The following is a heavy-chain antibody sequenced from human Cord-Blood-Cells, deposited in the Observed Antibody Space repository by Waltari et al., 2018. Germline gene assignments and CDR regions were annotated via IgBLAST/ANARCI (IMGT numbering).Heavy chain of an antibody. CDR3: AKERLSGLDAFDI. CDR2: ISYDGSNK. D-gene: IGHD3-10*01. J-gene: IGHJ3*02. CDR1: GFPFSSYG. Sequence: QVQLVESGGGVVQPGRSLRLSCASSGFPFSSYGMHWVRQAPGKGLEWVAVISYDGSNKYYADSVKGRFTISRDNSKNTLYLQMNSLRAEDTAVYYCAKERLSGLDAFDIWGQGTMVTVSS. V-gene: IGHV3-30*18.